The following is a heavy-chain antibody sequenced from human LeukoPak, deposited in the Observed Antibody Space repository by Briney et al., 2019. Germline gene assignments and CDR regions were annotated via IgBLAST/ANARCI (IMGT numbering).Heavy chain of an antibody. CDR1: GGSISSGGYY. V-gene: IGHV4-31*03. J-gene: IGHJ6*02. CDR2: IYYSGST. CDR3: ARDPPRSSTPERNIPGMDV. Sequence: SQTLSLTCTVSGGSISSGGYYWSWIRQHPGKGLEWIGYIYYSGSTYYNPSLKSRVTISVDTSKNQFSLKLSSVTAADTAVYYCARDPPRSSTPERNIPGMDVWGQGTTVTVSS. D-gene: IGHD2-2*01.